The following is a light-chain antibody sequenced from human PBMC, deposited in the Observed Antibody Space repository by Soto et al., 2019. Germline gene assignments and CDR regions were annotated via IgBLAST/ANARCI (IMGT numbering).Light chain of an antibody. J-gene: IGKJ2*01. CDR3: QQSYSSPYT. CDR1: QGVGSN. Sequence: IVVTQSPATLSVSPGERVTLSCRASQGVGSNLAWYQQRPGQAPRLLIYDASTRATGIPDRFSGSGSGTDFTLTISSLQSEDFATYYCQQSYSSPYTFGQGTKLELK. V-gene: IGKV3-15*01. CDR2: DAS.